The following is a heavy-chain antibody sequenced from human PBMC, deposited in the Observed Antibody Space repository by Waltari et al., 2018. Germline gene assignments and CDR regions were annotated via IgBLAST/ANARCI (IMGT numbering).Heavy chain of an antibody. Sequence: QVQLQESGPGLVKPSETLSLTCTVSGGSISSYYWSWIRQPAGKGLEWIGRTYHSGSTNYNPSLKSRVTMSVDTSKNQFSLKLSSVTAADTAVYYCARSRLWFGELSPWYFDLWGRGTLVTVSS. D-gene: IGHD3-10*01. CDR1: GGSISSYY. CDR3: ARSRLWFGELSPWYFDL. J-gene: IGHJ2*01. CDR2: TYHSGST. V-gene: IGHV4-4*07.